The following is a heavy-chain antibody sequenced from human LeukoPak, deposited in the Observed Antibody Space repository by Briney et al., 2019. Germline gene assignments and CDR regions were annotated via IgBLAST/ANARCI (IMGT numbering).Heavy chain of an antibody. Sequence: GGSLRLSCAASGFSFSVYWMHWVRQAPGKGPVWVSRIKTDGSITDYADSVKGRFTISRDNAKNSLYLQMNTLRAEDTAVYYCASESPSSSSRTLDYWGQGTLVTVSS. CDR1: GFSFSVYW. CDR2: IKTDGSIT. CDR3: ASESPSSSSRTLDY. D-gene: IGHD2-2*01. V-gene: IGHV3-74*01. J-gene: IGHJ4*02.